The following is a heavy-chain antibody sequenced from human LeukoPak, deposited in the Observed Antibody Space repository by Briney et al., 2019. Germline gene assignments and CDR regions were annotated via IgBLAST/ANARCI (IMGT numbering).Heavy chain of an antibody. CDR1: GFTFSSYS. CDR3: ARELGDSSGYPY. V-gene: IGHV3-21*01. Sequence: GGSLRLSCAASGFTFSSYSMNWVRQAPGMGLEWVSSISSSSSYIYYADSVKGRFTISRDNAKNSLYLQMNSLRAEDTAVYYCARELGDSSGYPYWGQGTLVTVSS. CDR2: ISSSSSYI. D-gene: IGHD3-22*01. J-gene: IGHJ4*02.